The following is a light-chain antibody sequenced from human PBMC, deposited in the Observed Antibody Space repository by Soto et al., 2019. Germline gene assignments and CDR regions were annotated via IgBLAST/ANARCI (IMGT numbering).Light chain of an antibody. CDR3: ETWDSNTWV. CDR2: LEGSGSY. J-gene: IGLJ3*02. V-gene: IGLV4-60*02. Sequence: QAVVTQSSSASASLGSSVKLTCTLSSGHSSYIIAWHQQQPGKAPRYLMKLEGSGSYNKGSGVPDRFSGSSSGADRYLTISNLQFEDEADYYCETWDSNTWVFGGGPKLTVL. CDR1: SGHSSYI.